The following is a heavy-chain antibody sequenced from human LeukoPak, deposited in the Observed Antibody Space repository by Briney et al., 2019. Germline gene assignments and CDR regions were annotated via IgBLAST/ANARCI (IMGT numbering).Heavy chain of an antibody. V-gene: IGHV3-30*02. CDR2: IRYDGSNK. J-gene: IGHJ5*02. CDR1: GFTFSCYG. CDR3: AKGLPMVRGVVSA. D-gene: IGHD3-10*01. Sequence: GGSLRLSCAASGFTFSCYGMHWVRQAPGKGLEWVAFIRYDGSNKYYADSVKGRFTISRDNSKNTLYLQMNSLRAEDTAVYYCAKGLPMVRGVVSAWGQGTLVTVSS.